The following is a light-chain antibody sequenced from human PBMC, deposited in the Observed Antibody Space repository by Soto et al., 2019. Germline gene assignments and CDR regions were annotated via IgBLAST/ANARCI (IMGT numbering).Light chain of an antibody. CDR2: DAS. CDR1: QSVSIY. CDR3: QQRSNWLT. J-gene: IGKJ4*01. Sequence: EIVLTQSPATLSLSPGERATLSCRASQSVSIYLAWYQQKPGQAPRLLIFDASNRATGIPDRFSGSGSGTDITLTISSLEPEDVAVYYCQQRSNWLTFGGGTKVEIK. V-gene: IGKV3-11*01.